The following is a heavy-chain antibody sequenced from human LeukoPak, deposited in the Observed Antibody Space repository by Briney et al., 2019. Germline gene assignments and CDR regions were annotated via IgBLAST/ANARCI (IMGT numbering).Heavy chain of an antibody. J-gene: IGHJ3*02. D-gene: IGHD5-24*01. Sequence: GESLKISCKGSGYSFTSYWLGWVRQMPGKGLEWMGIIYPGDSDTRYSPSFQGQVTISADKSVSTAYLQWSSLKASDTAMYYCAKVIWPQRDDAFDIWGQGTMVTVSS. V-gene: IGHV5-51*01. CDR1: GYSFTSYW. CDR3: AKVIWPQRDDAFDI. CDR2: IYPGDSDT.